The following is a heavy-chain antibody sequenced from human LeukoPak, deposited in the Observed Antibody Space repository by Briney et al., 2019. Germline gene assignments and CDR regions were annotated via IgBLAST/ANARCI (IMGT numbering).Heavy chain of an antibody. D-gene: IGHD6-19*01. CDR3: ATDFGDSSGWYRF. Sequence: SETLSLTCTVSGGSINSGSYYWSWIRQPAGKGLEFIWHFYSSGSTNYNPSLKSRVSISVDTSKNQFSLEVTSVTAADTAVYYCATDFGDSSGWYRFWGQGTLVAVSS. CDR1: GGSINSGSYY. J-gene: IGHJ4*02. V-gene: IGHV4-61*09. CDR2: FYSSGST.